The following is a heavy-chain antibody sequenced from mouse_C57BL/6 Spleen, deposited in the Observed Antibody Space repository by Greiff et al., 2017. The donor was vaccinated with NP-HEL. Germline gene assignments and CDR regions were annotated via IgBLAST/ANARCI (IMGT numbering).Heavy chain of an antibody. CDR1: GYTFTSYW. CDR3: ARRYDGYYFDY. CDR2: IHPNSGST. Sequence: VKLQQPGAELVKPGASVKLSCKASGYTFTSYWMHWVKQRPGQGLEWIGMIHPNSGSTNYNEKFKSKATLTVDKSSSTAYMQLSSLTSEDSAVYYCARRYDGYYFDYWGQGTTLTVSS. J-gene: IGHJ2*01. D-gene: IGHD2-3*01. V-gene: IGHV1-64*01.